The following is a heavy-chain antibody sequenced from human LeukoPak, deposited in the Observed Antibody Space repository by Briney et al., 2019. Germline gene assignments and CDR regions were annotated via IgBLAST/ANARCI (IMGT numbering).Heavy chain of an antibody. CDR2: ISGTDDST. Sequence: GGSLRLSCVASGFGFSYYDMNWVRQTPGKGLEWVSTISGTDDSTYYADSVKGRFTISRDNSKNTLYLQMNSLRAEDTAVYYCARGKRTAYSSSWYFDAFGIWGQGTMVTVSS. CDR1: GFGFSYYD. J-gene: IGHJ3*02. CDR3: ARGKRTAYSSSWYFDAFGI. V-gene: IGHV3-23*01. D-gene: IGHD6-13*01.